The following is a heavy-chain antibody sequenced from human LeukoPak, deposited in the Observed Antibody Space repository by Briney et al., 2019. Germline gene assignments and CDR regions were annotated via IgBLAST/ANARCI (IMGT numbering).Heavy chain of an antibody. D-gene: IGHD3-9*01. CDR2: IYTSGST. J-gene: IGHJ3*02. Sequence: PSQTLSLTCTVSGGSISSGSYYWSWIRQPAGKGLEWIGRIYTSGSTNYNPSLKSRVTMSVDTSKNQFSLKLSSVTAADTAVYYCAVGYYDILTGYYRRNAFDIWGQGTMVTVPS. CDR1: GGSISSGSYY. CDR3: AVGYYDILTGYYRRNAFDI. V-gene: IGHV4-61*02.